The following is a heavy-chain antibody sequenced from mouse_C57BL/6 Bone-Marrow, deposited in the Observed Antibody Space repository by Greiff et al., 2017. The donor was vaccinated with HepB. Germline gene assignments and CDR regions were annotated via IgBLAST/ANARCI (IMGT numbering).Heavy chain of an antibody. D-gene: IGHD1-1*01. CDR2: IRSKSNNYAT. CDR1: GFSFNTYA. V-gene: IGHV10-1*01. J-gene: IGHJ3*01. CDR3: VRHGYYGSSSWFAY. Sequence: DVHLVESGGGLVQPKGSLKLSCAASGFSFNTYAMNWVRQAPGKGLEWVARIRSKSNNYATYYADSVKDRFTISRDDSESMLYLQMNNLKTEDTAMYYCVRHGYYGSSSWFAYWGQGTLVTVSA.